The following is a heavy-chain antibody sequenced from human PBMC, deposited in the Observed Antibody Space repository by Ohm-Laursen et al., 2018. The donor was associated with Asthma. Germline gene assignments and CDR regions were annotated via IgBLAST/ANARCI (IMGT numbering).Heavy chain of an antibody. D-gene: IGHD1-26*01. CDR1: GFTFSSYG. Sequence: SLRLSCAASGFTFSSYGMHWVRQAPGKGLEWVAVISYDGSNKYYADSVKGRFTIPRDNSKNTLFLQMDSLRAEDTALYYCARIGPEWELPGREYSLIHWGQGTLVTVSS. V-gene: IGHV3-30*03. J-gene: IGHJ1*01. CDR3: ARIGPEWELPGREYSLIH. CDR2: ISYDGSNK.